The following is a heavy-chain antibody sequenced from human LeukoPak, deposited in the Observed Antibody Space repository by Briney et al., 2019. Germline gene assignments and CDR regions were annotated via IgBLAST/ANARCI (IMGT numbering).Heavy chain of an antibody. V-gene: IGHV3-30*18. CDR1: GFTFSSYG. CDR2: ISYDGSNK. CDR3: AKDHSRFLEWLSGPSDFDY. D-gene: IGHD3-3*01. Sequence: PGRSLRLPCAASGFTFSSYGMHWVRQAPGKGLEWVAVISYDGSNKYYADSVKGRFTISRDNSKNTLYLQMNSLRAEDTAVYYCAKDHSRFLEWLSGPSDFDYWGQGTLVTVSS. J-gene: IGHJ4*02.